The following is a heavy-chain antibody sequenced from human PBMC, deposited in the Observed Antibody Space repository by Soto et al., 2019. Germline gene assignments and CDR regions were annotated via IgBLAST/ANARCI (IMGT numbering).Heavy chain of an antibody. CDR1: GFTFSSYA. Sequence: GGSLRLSCAASGFTFSSYAMSWVRQAPGKGLEWVSAISGSGGSTYYADSVKGRFTISRDNSKNTLYLQMNSLRAEDTAVYYCAKDKMNIVATIISDYWGQGTLVTVSS. J-gene: IGHJ4*02. CDR3: AKDKMNIVATIISDY. V-gene: IGHV3-23*01. CDR2: ISGSGGST. D-gene: IGHD5-12*01.